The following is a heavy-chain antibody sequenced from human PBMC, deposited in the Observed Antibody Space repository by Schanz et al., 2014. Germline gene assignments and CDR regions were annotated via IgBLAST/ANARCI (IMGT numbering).Heavy chain of an antibody. CDR1: GFTFSDYY. CDR2: ISGSSIHK. CDR3: ARDGDFDY. Sequence: VQLLESGGGLVQPGGSLRLSCAASGFTFSDYYMAWIRQAPGKGLEWVSHISGSSIHKNYADSVKGRFSISRDNGETSVYLQINSLRVEDTAVYYCARDGDFDYWGQGTLVTVSS. J-gene: IGHJ4*02. V-gene: IGHV3-11*05.